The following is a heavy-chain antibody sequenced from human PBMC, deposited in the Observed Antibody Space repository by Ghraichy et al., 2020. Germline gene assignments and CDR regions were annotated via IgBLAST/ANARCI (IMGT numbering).Heavy chain of an antibody. V-gene: IGHV4-4*09. J-gene: IGHJ3*02. CDR3: ARHGGSAQYFGAFDI. CDR2: IYTDGST. D-gene: IGHD2/OR15-2a*01. CDR1: GASISDYY. Sequence: SETLSLTCSVSGASISDYYWSWIRQPPGKGLEWIGYIYTDGSTNYNPSLKSRATISVDTSKNRVSLRLSSVTAADTAVFYCARHGGSAQYFGAFDIWGQGTMVTVSS.